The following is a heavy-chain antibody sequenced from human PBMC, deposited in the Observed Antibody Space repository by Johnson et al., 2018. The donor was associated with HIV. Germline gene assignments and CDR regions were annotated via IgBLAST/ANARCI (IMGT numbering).Heavy chain of an antibody. CDR2: ISYTGGSI. J-gene: IGHJ3*02. D-gene: IGHD6-13*01. Sequence: QVQLVESGGGLVQPGGSLRLSCEASGFAFSSYTMHWVRQVPGKGLDWVAVISYTGGSIDYAGSVKGRFTVSRDNSKNTLYLQMNSLRAEDTAVYYCAKGSGSSWYIGAFDIWGQGTMVTVSS. V-gene: IGHV3-30-3*01. CDR3: AKGSGSSWYIGAFDI. CDR1: GFAFSSYT.